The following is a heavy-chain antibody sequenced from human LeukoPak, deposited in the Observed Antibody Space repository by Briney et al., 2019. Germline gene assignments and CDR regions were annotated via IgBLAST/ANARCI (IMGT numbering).Heavy chain of an antibody. CDR1: GFTFSSYW. V-gene: IGHV3-7*01. CDR2: IKQDGTEK. J-gene: IGHJ4*02. CDR3: AKGLYYDSSGYYDY. Sequence: GGSLRLSCAASGFTFSSYWMSWVRQAPGKGLEWVANIKQDGTEKYYVDSVKGRFTISKDNAKNSLYLQMNSLRAEDTAVYYCAKGLYYDSSGYYDYWGQGTLVTVSS. D-gene: IGHD3-22*01.